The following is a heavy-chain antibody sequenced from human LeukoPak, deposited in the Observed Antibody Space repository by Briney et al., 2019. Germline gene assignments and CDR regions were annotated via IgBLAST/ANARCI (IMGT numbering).Heavy chain of an antibody. CDR2: ISGSGGTT. Sequence: GGSLRLSCAASGFIFSRYGMSWVRQAPGKGLEWVSAISGSGGTTYYADSVKGRFTISRDNSKNTLYLQINSLRAEDTAVYYCAKDHLPGIVVADRDYWGQGILVTVSS. CDR1: GFIFSRYG. D-gene: IGHD6-19*01. CDR3: AKDHLPGIVVADRDY. J-gene: IGHJ4*02. V-gene: IGHV3-23*01.